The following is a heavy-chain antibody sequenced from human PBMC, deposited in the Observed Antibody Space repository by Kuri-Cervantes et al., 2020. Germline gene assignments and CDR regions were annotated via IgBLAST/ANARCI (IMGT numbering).Heavy chain of an antibody. CDR2: ISNSGGST. Sequence: GGSLRLSCAASGFTFSGYAMSWVRQAPGKGLEWVSAISNSGGSTYYADSVKGRFTISRDNSKNTLSLQMNSLRAEDTAVYYCARGNRNTKDAFDIWGQGTVVTVSS. V-gene: IGHV3-23*01. CDR1: GFTFSGYA. D-gene: IGHD1-14*01. J-gene: IGHJ3*02. CDR3: ARGNRNTKDAFDI.